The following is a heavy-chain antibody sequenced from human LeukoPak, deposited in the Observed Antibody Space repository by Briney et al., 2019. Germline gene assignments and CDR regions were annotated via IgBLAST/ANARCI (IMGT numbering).Heavy chain of an antibody. D-gene: IGHD4-23*01. J-gene: IGHJ4*02. CDR1: KFTFSSYS. Sequence: PGGSLRLSCAASKFTFSSYSMNWVRQAPGKGLEWVPSISGSSLYIYYADSLKGRFTISRDNAKNSLYLQMNSLRAEDTAVYYCARGEGDYGGNFVGDYWGQGILVTVSS. CDR2: ISGSSLYI. CDR3: ARGEGDYGGNFVGDY. V-gene: IGHV3-21*01.